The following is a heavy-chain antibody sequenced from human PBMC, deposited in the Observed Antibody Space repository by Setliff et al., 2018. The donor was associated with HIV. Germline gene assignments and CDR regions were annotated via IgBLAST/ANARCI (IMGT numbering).Heavy chain of an antibody. Sequence: GESLKISCKGSGYSFTSYWIAWVRQKPGKGLEWMGIIFPGDSKMHSSPSFQGRVTLSVDKSISTAYLQLNTLRPEDTAVYYCASARIPTGGTSTSLDYWGQGALVTVSS. CDR2: IFPGDSKM. CDR3: ASARIPTGGTSTSLDY. CDR1: GYSFTSYW. D-gene: IGHD1-1*01. J-gene: IGHJ4*02. V-gene: IGHV5-51*01.